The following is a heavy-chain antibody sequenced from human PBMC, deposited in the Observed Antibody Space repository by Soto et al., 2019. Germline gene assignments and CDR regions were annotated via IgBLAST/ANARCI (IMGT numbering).Heavy chain of an antibody. V-gene: IGHV1-8*01. CDR2: MNPNSGNT. Sequence: GASVKVSCKASGYTFTSYDINWVRQATGQGLEWMVWMNPNSGNTGYAQKFQGRVTMTRNTSISTAYMELSSLRSEDTAVYYCAIGHKAAAWTYCGFDIWGQGTMVTV. CDR1: GYTFTSYD. D-gene: IGHD6-13*01. CDR3: AIGHKAAAWTYCGFDI. J-gene: IGHJ3*02.